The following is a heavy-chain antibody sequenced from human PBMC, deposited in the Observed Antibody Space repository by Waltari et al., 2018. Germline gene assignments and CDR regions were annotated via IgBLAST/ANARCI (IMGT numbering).Heavy chain of an antibody. CDR1: GSTFTSYY. J-gene: IGHJ3*02. CDR3: ATLGVEYGPDAFDI. D-gene: IGHD2-15*01. CDR2: INPSGGST. V-gene: IGHV1-46*01. Sequence: QVQLVQSGAEVKKPGASVKVSCKASGSTFTSYYMPWVRQAPGQGLEWMGIINPSGGSTSYAQKFQGRVTMTRDTSTSTVYMELSSLRSEDTAVYYCATLGVEYGPDAFDIWGQGTMVTVSS.